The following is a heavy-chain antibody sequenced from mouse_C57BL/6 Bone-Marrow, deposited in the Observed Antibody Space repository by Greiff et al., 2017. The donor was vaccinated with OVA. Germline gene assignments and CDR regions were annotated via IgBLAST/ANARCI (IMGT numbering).Heavy chain of an antibody. Sequence: EVKLMESGGGLVQPGGSLSLSCAASGFTFTDYYMSWVRPPPGKALEWLGFIRNKANGYTTEYSASVKGRFTISRDNSQSILYLQMNALRAEDSATYYCARGGRGFAYWGQGTLVTVSA. CDR3: ARGGRGFAY. V-gene: IGHV7-3*01. CDR1: GFTFTDYY. CDR2: IRNKANGYTT. J-gene: IGHJ3*01.